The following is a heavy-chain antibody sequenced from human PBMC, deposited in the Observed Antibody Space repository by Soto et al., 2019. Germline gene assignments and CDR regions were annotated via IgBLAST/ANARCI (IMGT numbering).Heavy chain of an antibody. CDR3: ANHTFLVPGAFDI. CDR1: GYTFTSYA. V-gene: IGHV1-3*01. Sequence: ASVKVSCKASGYTFTSYAMHWVRQAPGQRLEWMGWINAGNGNTKYSQKFQGRVTITRDTSASTAYMELSSLRSEDTAVYYCANHTFLVPGAFDIWGQGTMVTVSS. CDR2: INAGNGNT. D-gene: IGHD2-8*02. J-gene: IGHJ3*02.